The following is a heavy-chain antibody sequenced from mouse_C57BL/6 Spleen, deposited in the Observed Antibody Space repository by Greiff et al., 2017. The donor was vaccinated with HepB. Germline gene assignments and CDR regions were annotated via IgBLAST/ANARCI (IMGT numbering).Heavy chain of an antibody. CDR3: AREGVVARYYAMDY. J-gene: IGHJ4*01. CDR2: IYPSDSET. Sequence: VQLQQPGAELVRPGSSVKLSCKASGYTFTSYWMDWVKQRPGQGLEWIGNIYPSDSETHYNQKFKDKATLTVDKSSSTAYMQLSSLTSEDSAVYYCAREGVVARYYAMDYWGQGTSVTVSS. CDR1: GYTFTSYW. D-gene: IGHD1-1*01. V-gene: IGHV1-61*01.